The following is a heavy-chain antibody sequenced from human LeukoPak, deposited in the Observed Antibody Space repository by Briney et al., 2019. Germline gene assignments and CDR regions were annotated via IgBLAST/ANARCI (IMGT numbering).Heavy chain of an antibody. CDR2: IIPIFGTA. V-gene: IGHV1-69*06. CDR1: GGTFSSYA. Sequence: ASVKVSCKASGGTFSSYAISWVRQAPGQGLEWMGGIIPIFGTANYAQKFQGRVTITADKSTSTAYMELSSLRFEDTAVYYCARQVWFGESHFDYWGQGTLVTVSS. J-gene: IGHJ4*02. D-gene: IGHD3-10*01. CDR3: ARQVWFGESHFDY.